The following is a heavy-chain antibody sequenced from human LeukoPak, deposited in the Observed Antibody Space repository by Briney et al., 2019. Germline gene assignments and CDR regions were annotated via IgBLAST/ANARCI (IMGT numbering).Heavy chain of an antibody. CDR1: GGSFSGYY. Sequence: SETLSLTCAVYGGSFSGYYWSWIRQPPGKRLEWIGEINHSGSTNYNPSLKSRVTISVDTSKNQFSLKLSSVTAADTAVYYCARGLSIVVVKHYYYYYGMDVWGQGTTVSVSS. CDR2: INHSGST. D-gene: IGHD3-22*01. J-gene: IGHJ6*02. V-gene: IGHV4-34*01. CDR3: ARGLSIVVVKHYYYYYGMDV.